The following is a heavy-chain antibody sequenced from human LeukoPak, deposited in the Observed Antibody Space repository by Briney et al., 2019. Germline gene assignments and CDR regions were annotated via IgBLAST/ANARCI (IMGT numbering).Heavy chain of an antibody. Sequence: GGSLRLSCAASGFTFSSYGMHWVRQAPGKGLEWVAFIRYDGSNKYYADSVKGRFTISRDNSKNTLYLQMNSLRAEDTAVYYCAIEGDYYDSSGYWNFDLWGRGTLVTVSS. CDR2: IRYDGSNK. CDR3: AIEGDYYDSSGYWNFDL. D-gene: IGHD3-22*01. CDR1: GFTFSSYG. V-gene: IGHV3-30*02. J-gene: IGHJ2*01.